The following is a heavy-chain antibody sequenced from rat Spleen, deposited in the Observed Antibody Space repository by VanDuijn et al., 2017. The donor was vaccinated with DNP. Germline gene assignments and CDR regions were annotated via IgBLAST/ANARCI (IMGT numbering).Heavy chain of an antibody. D-gene: IGHD1-5*01. CDR1: GFSLSSYT. CDR2: MWYDGDT. Sequence: QVQLKESGPDLVQPSQTLSLTCTVSGFSLSSYTVSWVRQPSGKGPEWMGKMWYDGDTAYNSALKSRLSISRDTSKSQVFLKMNSLQTEDTAIYFCTRDDIGTTRFDYWGQGVMVTVSS. V-gene: IGHV2-15*01. J-gene: IGHJ2*01. CDR3: TRDDIGTTRFDY.